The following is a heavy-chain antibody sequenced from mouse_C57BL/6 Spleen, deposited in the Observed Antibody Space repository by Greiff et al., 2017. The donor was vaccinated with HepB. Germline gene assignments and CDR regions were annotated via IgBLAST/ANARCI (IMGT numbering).Heavy chain of an antibody. CDR3: ARRGGYGSYGFYYALDY. D-gene: IGHD2-1*01. Sequence: QVQLQQPGAELVKPGASVKMSCKASGYTFTSYWITWVKQRPGQGLEWIGDIYPGSGSTNYNEKFKSKATLTVDTSSSTAYMQLSSLTSEDSAVYYFARRGGYGSYGFYYALDYWGQGTPVTVSS. CDR2: IYPGSGST. CDR1: GYTFTSYW. J-gene: IGHJ4*01. V-gene: IGHV1-55*01.